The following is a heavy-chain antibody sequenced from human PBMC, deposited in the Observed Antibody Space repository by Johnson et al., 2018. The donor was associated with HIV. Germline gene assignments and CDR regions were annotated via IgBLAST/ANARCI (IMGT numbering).Heavy chain of an antibody. CDR2: ISWDGGST. V-gene: IGHV3-43D*03. J-gene: IGHJ3*02. Sequence: VQLVESGGVVVQPGGSLRLSCAASGFTFDNYAMHWVRQAPGKGLEWVSLISWDGGSTYYAASVKGRFTISRDNNKNSLYLQMNSLRAEDTALYSCAKDRSSWYPFDAFDIWCQGTMVTVSS. D-gene: IGHD6-13*01. CDR1: GFTFDNYA. CDR3: AKDRSSWYPFDAFDI.